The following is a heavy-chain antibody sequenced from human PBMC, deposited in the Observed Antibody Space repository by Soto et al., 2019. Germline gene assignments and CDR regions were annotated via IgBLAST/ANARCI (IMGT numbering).Heavy chain of an antibody. J-gene: IGHJ4*02. Sequence: QVQLVQSGAAVKKPGSSVKVSCKASGGTFSSYAISWVRQAPGQGLEWMGGIIPIFGTANYAQKFQGRVTITADESTSTAYMELSSLRSEDTAVYYCARTSAYYYDSSGSTHDYWGQGTLVTVSS. CDR1: GGTFSSYA. D-gene: IGHD3-22*01. V-gene: IGHV1-69*12. CDR3: ARTSAYYYDSSGSTHDY. CDR2: IIPIFGTA.